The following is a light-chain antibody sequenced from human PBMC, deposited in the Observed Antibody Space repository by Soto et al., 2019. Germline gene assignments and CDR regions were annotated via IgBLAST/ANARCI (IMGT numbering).Light chain of an antibody. J-gene: IGKJ1*01. Sequence: DIEMTQTPSSLSASVGDRVTITCRASQSISSYLNWYQQKPGKAPKLQIYAASSLQSGVPSRFSGSGSGTDFTLTISCLQSEDFATYYCQQYYSYPRTFGQGTKVDI. CDR1: QSISSY. V-gene: IGKV1-39*01. CDR3: QQYYSYPRT. CDR2: AAS.